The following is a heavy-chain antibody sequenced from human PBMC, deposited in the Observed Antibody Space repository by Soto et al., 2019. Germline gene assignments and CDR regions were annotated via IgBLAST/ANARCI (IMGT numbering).Heavy chain of an antibody. Sequence: PVGSLRLSCAASGFTFSNAWMSWVRQAPGKGLEWVGRIKSKTDGGTTDYAAPVKGRFTISRDDSKNTLYLQMNSLKTEDTAVYYCTTDSARDFRRGLRFLEWLFTWGQGTLVTVSS. CDR1: GFTFSNAW. D-gene: IGHD3-3*01. V-gene: IGHV3-15*01. CDR3: TTDSARDFRRGLRFLEWLFT. J-gene: IGHJ4*02. CDR2: IKSKTDGGTT.